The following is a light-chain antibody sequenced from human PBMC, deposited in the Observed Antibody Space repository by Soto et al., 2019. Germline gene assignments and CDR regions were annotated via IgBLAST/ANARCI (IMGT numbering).Light chain of an antibody. CDR2: AAS. J-gene: IGKJ1*01. Sequence: SQGIRNDLGWYQQKPGKAPKLLIYAASSLQGGVPSRFSGSGSGTDFTLTISSLQPEDFATYYCLQDYNYPRTFGQGTKVDIK. CDR1: QGIRND. V-gene: IGKV1-6*01. CDR3: LQDYNYPRT.